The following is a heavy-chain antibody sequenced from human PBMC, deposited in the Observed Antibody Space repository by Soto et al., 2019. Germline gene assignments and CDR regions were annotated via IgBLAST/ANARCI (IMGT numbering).Heavy chain of an antibody. CDR1: GFTFSNYA. Sequence: GGSLRLSCAASGFTFSNYAMSWVRQAPGKGLEWVSAISGNGDSTYYADSVKGRFTISRDNSKNTLYLQMNSLRAEDTAVYYCAKVGRRYFDRLYYFDYWGQGTLVTVST. J-gene: IGHJ4*02. V-gene: IGHV3-23*01. CDR3: AKVGRRYFDRLYYFDY. CDR2: ISGNGDST. D-gene: IGHD3-9*01.